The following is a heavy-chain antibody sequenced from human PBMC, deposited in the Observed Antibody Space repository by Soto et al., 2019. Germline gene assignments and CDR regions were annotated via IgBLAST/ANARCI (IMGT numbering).Heavy chain of an antibody. CDR2: IYHSGST. Sequence: QVQLQDSGPGLVKPSGTLSLSCAVSGGSISSSHWWTWVRQPPGKGLEWIGEIYHSGSTNYNPSLKSRVTISVDTSRNQFSLNLSSVTAADTAVYYCASSGGGEDYWGQGILVTVSS. D-gene: IGHD3-16*01. CDR3: ASSGGGEDY. V-gene: IGHV4-4*02. J-gene: IGHJ4*02. CDR1: GGSISSSHW.